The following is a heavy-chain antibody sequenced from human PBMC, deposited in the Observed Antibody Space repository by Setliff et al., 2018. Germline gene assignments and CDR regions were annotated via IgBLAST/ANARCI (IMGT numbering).Heavy chain of an antibody. D-gene: IGHD3-16*01. CDR2: IYYSGST. CDR3: ARDRRGGYGAINWFDP. V-gene: IGHV4-31*03. J-gene: IGHJ5*02. CDR1: GDSIGRGGYY. Sequence: SETLSLTCSVSGDSIGRGGYYWSWIRQQPGKGLEWIASIYYSGSTYYNPSLKSRLRVSMDSSKNQFYLDLSSVTAADTAVYYCARDRRGGYGAINWFDPWGQGTLVTGSS.